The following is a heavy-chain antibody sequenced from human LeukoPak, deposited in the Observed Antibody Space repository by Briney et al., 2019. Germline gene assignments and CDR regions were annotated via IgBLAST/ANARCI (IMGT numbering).Heavy chain of an antibody. CDR3: ARGPTAIHSDGWFDP. D-gene: IGHD2-21*02. CDR1: GGTFSSYA. J-gene: IGHJ5*02. V-gene: IGHV1-69*01. Sequence: SVKVSCKASGGTFSSYAISWERQAPGQGLEWMGGIIPIFGTANYAQKFQGRVTITADESTSTAYMELSSLRSEDTAVYYCARGPTAIHSDGWFDPWGQGTLVTVSS. CDR2: IIPIFGTA.